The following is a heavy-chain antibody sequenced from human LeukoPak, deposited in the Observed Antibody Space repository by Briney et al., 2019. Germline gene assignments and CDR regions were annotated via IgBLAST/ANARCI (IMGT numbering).Heavy chain of an antibody. D-gene: IGHD3-3*01. CDR1: GGSFSGYY. Sequence: PSETLSLTCAVYGGSFSGYYWSWIRQPPGKGLEWIGEINHSGSTNYNPSLKSRVTISVDTSKNQFSLKLSSVTAADTAVYYCARGPSGLCYDFWSGYYDNYFDYWGQGTLVTVSS. CDR3: ARGPSGLCYDFWSGYYDNYFDY. V-gene: IGHV4-34*01. J-gene: IGHJ4*02. CDR2: INHSGST.